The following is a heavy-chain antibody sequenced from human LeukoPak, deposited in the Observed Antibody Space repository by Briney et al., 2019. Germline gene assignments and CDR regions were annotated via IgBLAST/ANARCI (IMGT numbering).Heavy chain of an antibody. Sequence: PSETLSLTCTVSGGTISRYYWSWIRQPPGKGLEWIAYIDYSGNTNYNPSLKSRLTISLDASKNQFSLKLSSVTAADTAVYYCARDRRRDRLHAFDIWGQGTMVTVSS. CDR1: GGTISRYY. V-gene: IGHV4-59*01. J-gene: IGHJ3*02. CDR3: ARDRRRDRLHAFDI. CDR2: IDYSGNT. D-gene: IGHD1-26*01.